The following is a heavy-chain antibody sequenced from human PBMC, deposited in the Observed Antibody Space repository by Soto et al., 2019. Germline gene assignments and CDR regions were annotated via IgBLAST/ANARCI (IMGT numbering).Heavy chain of an antibody. CDR1: GGTFSSYA. D-gene: IGHD3-22*01. J-gene: IGHJ3*02. CDR2: IIPIFGTS. CDR3: AGDPPPDYYDSSGYASDAFDI. Sequence: SVKVSCKASGGTFSSYAISWVLQAPGQGLEWMGGIIPIFGTSNYAQKFQGRVTITADESTSTAYMELSSLRSEDTAVYYCAGDPPPDYYDSSGYASDAFDIWGQGTMVTVSS. V-gene: IGHV1-69*13.